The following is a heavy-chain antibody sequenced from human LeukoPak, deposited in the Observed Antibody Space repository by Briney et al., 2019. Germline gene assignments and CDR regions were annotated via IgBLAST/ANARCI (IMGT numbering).Heavy chain of an antibody. Sequence: SVTLSLTCTVSGGSISSYYWSWIRQPPGKGLEWIGYIYYSGSTNYNPSLKSRVTISVDTSKNQFSLKLSSVTAADTAVYYCARGSGYYYGYFDYWGQGTLVTVSS. D-gene: IGHD3-22*01. V-gene: IGHV4-59*01. CDR2: IYYSGST. J-gene: IGHJ4*02. CDR1: GGSISSYY. CDR3: ARGSGYYYGYFDY.